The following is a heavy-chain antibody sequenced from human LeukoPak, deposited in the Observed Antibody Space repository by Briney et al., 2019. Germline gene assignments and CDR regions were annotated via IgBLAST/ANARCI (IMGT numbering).Heavy chain of an antibody. Sequence: SETLSLTCTVSGGSISSGSYYWSWIRQPAGKGLEWIGRIYTSGSTNYNPSLKSRVTISVDTSKNQFSLKLSSVTAAGTAVYYCARGGAAAGGFDYWGQGTLVTVSS. CDR1: GGSISSGSYY. D-gene: IGHD6-13*01. CDR2: IYTSGST. V-gene: IGHV4-61*02. CDR3: ARGGAAAGGFDY. J-gene: IGHJ4*02.